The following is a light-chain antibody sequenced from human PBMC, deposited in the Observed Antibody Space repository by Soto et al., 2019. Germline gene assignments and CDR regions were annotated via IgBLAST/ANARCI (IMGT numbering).Light chain of an antibody. J-gene: IGKJ1*01. Sequence: DIVMTQSPLSLPVTPGEPASISCRSSQSLLHSNGYNYLDWYLKKPGQSPQLLIYLGSNRAPGGPDRFSGSGSGTDFTLEISRVEAEEVGVYYCMQTLQSWTFGQGTKVEI. CDR2: LGS. V-gene: IGKV2-28*01. CDR1: QSLLHSNGYNY. CDR3: MQTLQSWT.